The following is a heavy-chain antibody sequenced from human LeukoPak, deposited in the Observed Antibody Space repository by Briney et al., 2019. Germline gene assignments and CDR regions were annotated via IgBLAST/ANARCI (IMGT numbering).Heavy chain of an antibody. CDR2: IIPIFGTA. Sequence: ASVKVSCKASGATFSSYAISWVRQAPGQGLEWMGGIIPIFGTANYAQKFQGRVTITTDESTSTAYMELSSLRSEDTAVYYCAIRLAYCGGDCYSLSYWGQGTLVTVSS. CDR1: GATFSSYA. CDR3: AIRLAYCGGDCYSLSY. J-gene: IGHJ4*02. D-gene: IGHD2-21*02. V-gene: IGHV1-69*05.